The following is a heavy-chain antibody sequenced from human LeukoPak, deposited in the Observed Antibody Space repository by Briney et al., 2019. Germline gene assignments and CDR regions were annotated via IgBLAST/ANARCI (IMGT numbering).Heavy chain of an antibody. CDR3: ARAEADYYYDSSNFPDY. Sequence: ASVKVSCKASGYTFTDYYMHWVRQAPGQGLEWMGWISPNSGGTNYAQKFQGRVTMTRDTSIGTAYMELNRLRSDDTAVYYCARAEADYYYDSSNFPDYWGQGTLVTVSS. D-gene: IGHD3-22*01. CDR2: ISPNSGGT. CDR1: GYTFTDYY. V-gene: IGHV1-2*02. J-gene: IGHJ4*02.